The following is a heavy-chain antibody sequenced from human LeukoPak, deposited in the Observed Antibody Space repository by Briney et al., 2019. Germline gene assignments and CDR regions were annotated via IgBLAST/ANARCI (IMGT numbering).Heavy chain of an antibody. CDR2: IYTSGST. CDR3: ARDRYYYDSSGYYGFNDY. J-gene: IGHJ4*02. V-gene: IGHV4-4*07. D-gene: IGHD3-22*01. CDR1: GGSISSYY. Sequence: SETLSLTCTVSGGSISSYYWSWIRQPAGKGLEWIGRIYTSGSTNYNPSLKGRVTMSVDTSKNQFSLKLSSVTAADTAVYYCARDRYYYDSSGYYGFNDYWGQGTLVTVSS.